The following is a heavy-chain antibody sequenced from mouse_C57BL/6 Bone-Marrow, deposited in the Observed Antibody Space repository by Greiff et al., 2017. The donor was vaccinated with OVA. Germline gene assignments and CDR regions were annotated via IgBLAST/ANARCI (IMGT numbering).Heavy chain of an antibody. V-gene: IGHV1-59*01. J-gene: IGHJ1*03. CDR2: IDPSDSYT. CDR3: ARRGYYGYDWRLWYFDV. Sequence: QVQLQQPGAELVRPGTSVKLSCKASGYTFTSYWMHWVKQRPGQGLEWIGVIDPSDSYTNYNQKFKGKATLTVDTSSSTAYMQLSSLTSEDSAVYYCARRGYYGYDWRLWYFDVWGTGTTVTVSS. D-gene: IGHD2-2*01. CDR1: GYTFTSYW.